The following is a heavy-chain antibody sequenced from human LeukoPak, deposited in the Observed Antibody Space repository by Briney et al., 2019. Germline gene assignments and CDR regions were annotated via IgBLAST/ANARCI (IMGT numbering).Heavy chain of an antibody. D-gene: IGHD3-3*01. V-gene: IGHV3-23*01. J-gene: IGHJ4*02. CDR1: GFTFNNYA. CDR2: IRSSGGNT. Sequence: GGSLRLSCAASGFTFNNYAMSWVRQAPGKGLEWVSLIRSSGGNTYYADSVKGRFTISRDNSKNTLYLQMNSLRAKDTAVYYCATDRGWRTSGYYLYYFEYWGQGTLVTYSS. CDR3: ATDRGWRTSGYYLYYFEY.